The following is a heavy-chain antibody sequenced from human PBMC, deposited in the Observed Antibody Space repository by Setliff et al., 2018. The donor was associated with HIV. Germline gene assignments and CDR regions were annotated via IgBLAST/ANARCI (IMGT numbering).Heavy chain of an antibody. Sequence: ASVKVSCKASGYTFTSYDISWVRQAPGQGLEWMGWISAYNGNTNYAQKLQGRVTMTTDTSTSTAYIELRSLRSDDTAVYYCAREIVDYYDSSGYYPPTDYYYGMDVWGQGTTVTVSS. V-gene: IGHV1-18*01. CDR3: AREIVDYYDSSGYYPPTDYYYGMDV. J-gene: IGHJ6*02. CDR2: ISAYNGNT. D-gene: IGHD3-22*01. CDR1: GYTFTSYD.